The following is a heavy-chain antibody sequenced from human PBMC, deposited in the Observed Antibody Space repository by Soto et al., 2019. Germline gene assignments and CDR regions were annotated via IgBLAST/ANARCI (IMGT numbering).Heavy chain of an antibody. D-gene: IGHD2-15*01. V-gene: IGHV3-23*01. CDR3: AKDATRSYCSGGSCLGNHYYYGMDV. CDR1: GFTFSSYA. CDR2: ISGSGGST. J-gene: IGHJ6*02. Sequence: GGSLRLSCAASGFTFSSYAMSWVRQAPGKGLEGVSAISGSGGSTYYADSVKGRFTISRDNSKNTLYRQMNSLRDEDPAVCYCAKDATRSYCSGGSCLGNHYYYGMDVWGQGTTVTVSS.